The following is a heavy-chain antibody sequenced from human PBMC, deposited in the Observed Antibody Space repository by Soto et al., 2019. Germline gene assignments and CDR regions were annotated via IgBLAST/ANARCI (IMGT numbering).Heavy chain of an antibody. CDR1: GFTFSSYG. CDR2: IWYDGSNK. CDR3: ARDTPDTYSGGYSLCYYYGMDV. D-gene: IGHD1-26*01. V-gene: IGHV3-33*01. Sequence: PGGSLRLSCAASGFTFSSYGMHWVRQAPGKGLEWVAVIWYDGSNKYYADSVKGRFTISRDNSKNTLYLQMNSLRAEDTAVYYCARDTPDTYSGGYSLCYYYGMDVWGQGTTVTVSS. J-gene: IGHJ6*02.